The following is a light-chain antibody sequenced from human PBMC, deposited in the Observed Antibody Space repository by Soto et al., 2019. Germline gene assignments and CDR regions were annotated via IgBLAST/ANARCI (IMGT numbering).Light chain of an antibody. CDR3: HQYGSSLGT. CDR2: DAV. V-gene: IGKV3-20*01. Sequence: IVLTQSPVTLSLSPGEGDTLSCRASQSVTGTNLAWYQQRAGQAPSLLIYDAVRRATGIPDRFSGSGSGTDFTLTIRRLEPEDFAVYYCHQYGSSLGTFCQGTKVEI. CDR1: QSVTGTN. J-gene: IGKJ2*01.